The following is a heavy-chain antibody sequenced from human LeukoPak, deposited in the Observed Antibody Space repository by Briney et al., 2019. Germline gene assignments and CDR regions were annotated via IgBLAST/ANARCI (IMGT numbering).Heavy chain of an antibody. D-gene: IGHD3-22*01. V-gene: IGHV3-53*01. J-gene: IGHJ6*03. CDR3: ARENYYYDSSGYYYIYYMDV. Sequence: GGSLRLSCAASGFIFSSYGMHWVRQAPGKGLEWVSVIYSGGSTYYADSVKGRFTISRDNSKNTLYLQMNSLRAEDTAVYYCARENYYYDSSGYYYIYYMDVWGKGTTVTVSS. CDR2: IYSGGST. CDR1: GFIFSSYG.